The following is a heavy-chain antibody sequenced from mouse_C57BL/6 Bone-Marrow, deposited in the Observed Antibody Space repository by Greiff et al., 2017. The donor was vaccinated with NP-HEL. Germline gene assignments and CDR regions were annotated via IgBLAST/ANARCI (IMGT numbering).Heavy chain of an antibody. J-gene: IGHJ4*01. D-gene: IGHD2-10*02. Sequence: EVKLVESEGGLVQPGSSMKLSCTASGFTFSDYYMAWVRQVPEKGLEWVANINYDGSSTYYLDSLKSRFIISRDNAKNILYLQMSSLKSEDTATYYCAREYGKYYAMDYWGQGPSVTVSS. V-gene: IGHV5-16*01. CDR1: GFTFSDYY. CDR2: INYDGSST. CDR3: AREYGKYYAMDY.